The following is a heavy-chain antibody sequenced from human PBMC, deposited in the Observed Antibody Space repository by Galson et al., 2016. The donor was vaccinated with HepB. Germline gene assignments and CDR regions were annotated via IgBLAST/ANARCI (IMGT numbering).Heavy chain of an antibody. CDR3: ARPPVDGGYSYGPFDN. Sequence: SLRLSCAGSGFTFNSHALHWVRQAPGKGLEWVAIVSDDGSKRDYADSVRGRFTISRDNSKNTLSLQMNSLRGEDTAVYCCARPPVDGGYSYGPFDNWGQGILVTVS. V-gene: IGHV3-30*04. D-gene: IGHD5-18*01. CDR1: GFTFNSHA. CDR2: VSDDGSKR. J-gene: IGHJ4*02.